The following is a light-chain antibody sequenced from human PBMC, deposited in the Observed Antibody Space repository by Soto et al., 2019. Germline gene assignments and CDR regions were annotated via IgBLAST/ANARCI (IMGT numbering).Light chain of an antibody. J-gene: IGKJ1*01. CDR3: QQRLNWPPG. Sequence: EVVLTQSPVTLSLSPGERATLSCRASQSFRGLLAWYQQRPGQAPRLLIYDASNRATGVPARFSGSRSGTDFTLTISDLEPADFGLYYCQQRLNWPPGFGQGTKVDIK. CDR2: DAS. V-gene: IGKV3-11*01. CDR1: QSFRGL.